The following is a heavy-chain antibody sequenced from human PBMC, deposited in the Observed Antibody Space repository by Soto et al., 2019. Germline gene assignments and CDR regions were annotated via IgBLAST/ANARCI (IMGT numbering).Heavy chain of an antibody. CDR1: GCSISSSSYY. CDR3: AGSGGRRTEFDY. D-gene: IGHD6-25*01. CDR2: IYYSGST. Sequence: SETLSLTCTVSGCSISSSSYYWGWIRQPPGKGLEWIGSIYYSGSTYYNPSLKSRVTISVDTSKNQFSLKLSSVTAADTAVYYCAGSGGRRTEFDYWGQGTLVTVSS. V-gene: IGHV4-39*01. J-gene: IGHJ4*02.